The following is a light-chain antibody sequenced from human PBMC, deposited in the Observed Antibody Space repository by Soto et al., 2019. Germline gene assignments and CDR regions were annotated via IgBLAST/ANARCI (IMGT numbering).Light chain of an antibody. V-gene: IGKV3-20*01. CDR1: QSVSSSY. CDR3: QQYGTLRFI. Sequence: EIVLTQSPGTLSLSPGERATLSCRASQSVSSSYLAWYQQKPGQAPRLLIFGASSRATGVPDRFSGSGSGTDFSLTISRLEPEDFAVYYCQQYGTLRFIFGPGTKVDIK. J-gene: IGKJ3*01. CDR2: GAS.